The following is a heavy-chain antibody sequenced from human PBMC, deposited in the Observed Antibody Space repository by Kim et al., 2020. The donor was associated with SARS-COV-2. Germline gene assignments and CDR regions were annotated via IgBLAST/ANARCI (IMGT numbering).Heavy chain of an antibody. V-gene: IGHV3-7*01. CDR1: GFTFKDYW. CDR3: VRGIDY. Sequence: GGSLRLSCAASGFTFKDYWMSWVRQLPGRGLEWVANINLDGSGKYYMDSVKGRFTISRDNAKNSLHLQMNSLRVEDTAVYYCVRGIDYWGRGTLVTVSS. CDR2: INLDGSGK. J-gene: IGHJ4*02.